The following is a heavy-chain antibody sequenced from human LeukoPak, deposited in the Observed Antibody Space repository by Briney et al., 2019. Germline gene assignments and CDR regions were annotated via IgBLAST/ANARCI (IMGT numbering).Heavy chain of an antibody. Sequence: PGGSLRLSCAASGFTFSSYSMNWVRQAPGKGLEWVSSISSSSSYIYYADSVKGRFTISRDNAKNSLYLQMNSLRAEDTAVYYCARDRLLLWFGELPSYYYYGMDVWGQGTTVTVSS. D-gene: IGHD3-10*01. CDR2: ISSSSSYI. J-gene: IGHJ6*02. CDR1: GFTFSSYS. CDR3: ARDRLLLWFGELPSYYYYGMDV. V-gene: IGHV3-21*01.